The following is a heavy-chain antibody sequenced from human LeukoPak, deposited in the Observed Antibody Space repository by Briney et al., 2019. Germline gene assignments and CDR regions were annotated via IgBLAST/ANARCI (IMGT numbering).Heavy chain of an antibody. J-gene: IGHJ5*02. Sequence: TSETLSLTCTVSGGSISSYYWSWIRQPPGNGLEWIGYIYYSGSTNYNPSLKSRVTISVDTSKNQFSLKLSSVTAADTAVYYCARDMGYCGGDCFRNWFDPWGQGTLVTVSS. CDR3: ARDMGYCGGDCFRNWFDP. CDR2: IYYSGST. D-gene: IGHD2-21*02. V-gene: IGHV4-59*01. CDR1: GGSISSYY.